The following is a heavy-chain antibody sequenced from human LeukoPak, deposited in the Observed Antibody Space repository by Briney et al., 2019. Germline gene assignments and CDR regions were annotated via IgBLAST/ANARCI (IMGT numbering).Heavy chain of an antibody. D-gene: IGHD3-22*01. V-gene: IGHV3-23*01. Sequence: GGSLRLSCAASGLTFSSYAMSWVRQAPGKGLEWVSAISGSGGSTYYADSVKGRFTISRDNSKNTLYLQMNSLRAEDTAVYYCAKGYYDSSGYYLPVDYWGQGTLVTVSS. J-gene: IGHJ4*02. CDR2: ISGSGGST. CDR1: GLTFSSYA. CDR3: AKGYYDSSGYYLPVDY.